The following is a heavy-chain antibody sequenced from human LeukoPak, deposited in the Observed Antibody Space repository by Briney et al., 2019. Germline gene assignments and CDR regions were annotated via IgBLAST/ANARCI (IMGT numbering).Heavy chain of an antibody. V-gene: IGHV1-2*02. J-gene: IGHJ4*02. CDR1: GYTFTGYY. CDR3: ARALSYYDFWSGYYTRSQSFDY. Sequence: AASVKVSCKASGYTFTGYYMHWVRQAPGQGLEWMGWINPNSGGTNYAQKFQGRVTMTRDTSISTAYMELSRLRSDDTAVYYCARALSYYDFWSGYYTRSQSFDYWGQGTLVTVSS. D-gene: IGHD3-3*01. CDR2: INPNSGGT.